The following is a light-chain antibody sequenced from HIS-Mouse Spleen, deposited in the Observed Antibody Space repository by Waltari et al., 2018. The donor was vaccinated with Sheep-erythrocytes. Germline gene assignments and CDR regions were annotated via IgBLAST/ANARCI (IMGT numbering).Light chain of an antibody. J-gene: IGKJ4*01. CDR2: AES. V-gene: IGKV1-39*01. CDR3: QQSYSTPPLT. CDR1: QTISSY. Sequence: DIQMTQSPSSLSASVGDRVTITCRASQTISSYLNWYEQKPGKAPNLLIYAESSLQSGVPSRVSGSGSGTDFTLTISRLQPEDFATYYSQQSYSTPPLTFGGGTKVEIK.